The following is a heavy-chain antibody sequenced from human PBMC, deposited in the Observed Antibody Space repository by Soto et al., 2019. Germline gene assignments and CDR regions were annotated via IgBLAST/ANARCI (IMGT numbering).Heavy chain of an antibody. J-gene: IGHJ3*02. Sequence: LLVESGGGVVQPGRSLRLSCAASGFTISNYGMNWVRQAPGKGLEWVSGIWRDGSNTYYGHSVKGRFTISRDISKSTLSLQMNSLRADDTAMYYCARDLGISPYAFDIWGQGTAVAVSS. CDR3: ARDLGISPYAFDI. CDR1: GFTISNYG. D-gene: IGHD2-21*01. CDR2: IWRDGSNT. V-gene: IGHV3-33*01.